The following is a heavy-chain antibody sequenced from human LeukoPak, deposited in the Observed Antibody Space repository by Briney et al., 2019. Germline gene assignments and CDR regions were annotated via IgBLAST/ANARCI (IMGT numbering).Heavy chain of an antibody. Sequence: GGSLRLSCVASGVSFNNFAMSWVRQAPGKGLECVSSISGRGDNTYYRDSVKGRFTISRDNSKNTLYLQMNTLRAEDTAVYYCARDPGIYSGYDRTPYYFDYWGQGTLVTVSS. V-gene: IGHV3-23*01. J-gene: IGHJ4*02. CDR2: ISGRGDNT. CDR1: GVSFNNFA. D-gene: IGHD5-12*01. CDR3: ARDPGIYSGYDRTPYYFDY.